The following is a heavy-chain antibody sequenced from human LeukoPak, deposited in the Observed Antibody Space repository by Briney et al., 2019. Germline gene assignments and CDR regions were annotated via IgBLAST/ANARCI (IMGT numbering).Heavy chain of an antibody. Sequence: SETLSLTCTVSGGSISSGGYYWSWIRQYPGKGLEWIGYIHHSGNTYYNPSLKSRITISVDTSKNQFSLKLSSVTAADTAVYYCAREIYYGSGSYSGYYFDYWGQGALVTVSS. CDR3: AREIYYGSGSYSGYYFDY. CDR1: GGSISSGGYY. CDR2: IHHSGNT. V-gene: IGHV4-31*03. D-gene: IGHD3-10*01. J-gene: IGHJ4*02.